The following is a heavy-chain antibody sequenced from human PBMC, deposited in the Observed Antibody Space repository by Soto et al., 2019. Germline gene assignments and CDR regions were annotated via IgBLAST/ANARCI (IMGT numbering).Heavy chain of an antibody. CDR3: SHMSGSGLFGMDV. D-gene: IGHD3-10*01. Sequence: QITLKESGPTLMKPTQTLTLTCAFSGFSLSTSGVGVGWVRQPPGKALEWLALIFSNDDKRYSPSLMSRLTNTKDTYKNHRVLTMSNLAPVDTATSCCSHMSGSGLFGMDVWGKGTTVTVSS. J-gene: IGHJ6*04. V-gene: IGHV2-5*01. CDR1: GFSLSTSGVG. CDR2: IFSNDDK.